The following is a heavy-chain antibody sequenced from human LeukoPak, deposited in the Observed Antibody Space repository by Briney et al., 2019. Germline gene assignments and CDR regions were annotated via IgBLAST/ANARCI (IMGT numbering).Heavy chain of an antibody. D-gene: IGHD3-16*02. Sequence: ASVKVSCKASGYTFTSYAISWVRQAPGPEPEWMGWINMYNGNTNYAQKLQGRVTMTTDTSTSTAYMELRSLRSDDTAVYYCARVVGNYVWGSYRPEGCFDSWGQGTLVTVSS. CDR2: INMYNGNT. V-gene: IGHV1-18*01. CDR1: GYTFTSYA. CDR3: ARVVGNYVWGSYRPEGCFDS. J-gene: IGHJ4*02.